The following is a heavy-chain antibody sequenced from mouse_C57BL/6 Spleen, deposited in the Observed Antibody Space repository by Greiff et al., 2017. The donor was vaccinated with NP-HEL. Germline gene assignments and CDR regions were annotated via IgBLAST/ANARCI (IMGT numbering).Heavy chain of an antibody. J-gene: IGHJ4*01. CDR3: ARRTNYDGAMDY. CDR1: GYAFSSYW. Sequence: QVQLQQSGAELVKPGASVKISCKASGYAFSSYWMNWVKQRPGKGLEWIGQIYPGDGDTNYNGKFKGKATLTADKSSSTAYMQLSSLTSEDSAVYFCARRTNYDGAMDYWGQGTSVTVSS. V-gene: IGHV1-80*01. D-gene: IGHD2-4*01. CDR2: IYPGDGDT.